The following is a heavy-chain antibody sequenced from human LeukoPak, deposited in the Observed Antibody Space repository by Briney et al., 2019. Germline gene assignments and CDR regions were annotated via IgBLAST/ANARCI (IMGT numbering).Heavy chain of an antibody. V-gene: IGHV1-24*01. CDR2: FDPEDGET. CDR3: ATSLSSSWDY. D-gene: IGHD6-6*01. J-gene: IGHJ4*02. Sequence: ASVKVSSKVCGYTLTELSMHGVRQAPGKGLEWMGGFDPEDGETIYAQKFQGRVTMTEDTSTDTAYMELSRLRSEDTSVYYCATSLSSSWDYWGQGTLVTVSS. CDR1: GYTLTELS.